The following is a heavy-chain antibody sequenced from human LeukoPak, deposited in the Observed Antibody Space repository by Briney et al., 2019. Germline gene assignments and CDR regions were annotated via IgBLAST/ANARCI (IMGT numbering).Heavy chain of an antibody. Sequence: PGGSLKLSCAASGFTFSSYSMSWVRQAPGKGLEWVSTISGSGGSTYYADSVKGRFTFSRDNSKNTVYLQMNSLRAEDTAVYYCAKDAYYDSSGYTLRWGQGTLVTVSS. CDR2: ISGSGGST. V-gene: IGHV3-23*01. CDR1: GFTFSSYS. J-gene: IGHJ4*02. CDR3: AKDAYYDSSGYTLR. D-gene: IGHD3-22*01.